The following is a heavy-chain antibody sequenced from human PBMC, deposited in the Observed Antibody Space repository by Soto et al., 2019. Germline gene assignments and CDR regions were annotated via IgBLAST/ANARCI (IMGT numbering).Heavy chain of an antibody. Sequence: SETLSLTCTVSGGSISSYYWSWIRQPAGKGLEWIGRIYTSGSTNYNPSLKSRVTMSVDTSKGQFSLTLTSVTAADTALYFCAREVSVNGVLDFWGQGSLVTVSS. V-gene: IGHV4-4*07. CDR3: AREVSVNGVLDF. J-gene: IGHJ4*02. CDR2: IYTSGST. CDR1: GGSISSYY. D-gene: IGHD2-8*01.